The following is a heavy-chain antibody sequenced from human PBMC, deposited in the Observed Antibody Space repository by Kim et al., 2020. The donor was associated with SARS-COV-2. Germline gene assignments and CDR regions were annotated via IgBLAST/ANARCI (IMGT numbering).Heavy chain of an antibody. J-gene: IGHJ6*02. V-gene: IGHV3-23*05. D-gene: IGHD2-21*01. CDR3: AKRIAMDV. Sequence: RTNAAETVKGRFTISGDNSTTMLYLKMSSLRADDTAIYYCAKRIAMDVWGQGNTVTVSS. CDR2: RT.